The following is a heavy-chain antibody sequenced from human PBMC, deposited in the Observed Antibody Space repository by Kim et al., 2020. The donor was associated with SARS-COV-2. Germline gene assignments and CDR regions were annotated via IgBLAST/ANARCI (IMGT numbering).Heavy chain of an antibody. V-gene: IGHV5-51*01. D-gene: IGHD2-2*01. CDR3: ARISSSWPMYYFDY. Sequence: GESLKISCKASGYSFTTYWIGWVRQMPGKGLEWMGIIYPPDSDNRYSPSFQGQVTISVDKSTSTAYLQWSSLMASDTAMYYCARISSSWPMYYFDYWGQG. CDR1: GYSFTTYW. J-gene: IGHJ4*02. CDR2: IYPPDSDN.